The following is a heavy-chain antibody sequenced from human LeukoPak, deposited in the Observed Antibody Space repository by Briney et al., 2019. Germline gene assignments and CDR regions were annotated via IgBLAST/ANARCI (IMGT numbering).Heavy chain of an antibody. CDR1: GGTFNDSA. D-gene: IGHD4-17*01. Sequence: SVKVSCKTSGGTFNDSAISWVRQAPGQGLEWLGGIMPLFGTAGYAQKFQGRVTITKDESTRTVYLELTSLTSDNTAVYYCARDVHGDYGSGWFDPWGQGTLVSVSS. CDR2: IMPLFGTA. J-gene: IGHJ5*02. V-gene: IGHV1-69*05. CDR3: ARDVHGDYGSGWFDP.